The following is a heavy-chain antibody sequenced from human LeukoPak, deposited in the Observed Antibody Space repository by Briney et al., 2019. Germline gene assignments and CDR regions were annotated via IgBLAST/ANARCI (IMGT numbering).Heavy chain of an antibody. V-gene: IGHV3-74*01. D-gene: IGHD6-6*01. CDR2: ISPTGSTT. CDR1: GFSFSGHW. CDR3: ARGPNSNWSGLDF. Sequence: GGSLRLSCTASGFSFSGHWMHWARQPPGKGLVWVSRISPTGSTTSYADSVKGRFTVSRDNAKNTLYLQVNNLRAEDTAVYYCARGPNSNWSGLDFWGQGTLLTVSS. J-gene: IGHJ4*02.